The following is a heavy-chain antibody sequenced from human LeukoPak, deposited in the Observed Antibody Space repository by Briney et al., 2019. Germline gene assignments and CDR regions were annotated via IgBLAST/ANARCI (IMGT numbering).Heavy chain of an antibody. Sequence: QAGGSLRLSCAASGFTFSSYSMNWVRQAPGKGLEWVSSVSSSSSYIYYADPVKGRFTISRDNAKNSLYLQMNSLRAEDTAVYYCARDRVGDYYDSSGYPFGYWGQGTLVTVSS. D-gene: IGHD3-22*01. J-gene: IGHJ4*02. V-gene: IGHV3-21*01. CDR3: ARDRVGDYYDSSGYPFGY. CDR1: GFTFSSYS. CDR2: VSSSSSYI.